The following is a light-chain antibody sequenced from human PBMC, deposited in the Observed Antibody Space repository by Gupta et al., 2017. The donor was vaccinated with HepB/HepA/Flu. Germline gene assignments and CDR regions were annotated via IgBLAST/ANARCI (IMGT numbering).Light chain of an antibody. V-gene: IGLV1-40*01. CDR2: GNS. Sequence: QSVLTQPPSVSGAPGQRVPISCTGSSSNIGAGYDVHWYQQLPGTAPKLLIYGNSNRPSGVPDRFSGSKSGTSASLAITGLQAEDEADYYCQSYDNRLSGWVFGGGTKLTVL. J-gene: IGLJ3*02. CDR1: SSNIGAGYD. CDR3: QSYDNRLSGWV.